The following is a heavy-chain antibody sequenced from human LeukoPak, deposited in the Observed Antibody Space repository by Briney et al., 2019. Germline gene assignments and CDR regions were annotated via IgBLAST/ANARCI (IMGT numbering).Heavy chain of an antibody. CDR1: GFTFSSYV. J-gene: IGHJ4*02. CDR2: ISASGATT. V-gene: IGHV3-23*01. CDR3: AKGRPYGDYVSDFDY. Sequence: PGGSLRLSCAASGFTFSSYVMSWVRQTPXXXLEWVSYISASGATTYFADSVKGRFTISRDNSKNTLYLQMNSLRAEDTAVYYCAKGRPYGDYVSDFDYWGQGTLVTVSS. D-gene: IGHD4-17*01.